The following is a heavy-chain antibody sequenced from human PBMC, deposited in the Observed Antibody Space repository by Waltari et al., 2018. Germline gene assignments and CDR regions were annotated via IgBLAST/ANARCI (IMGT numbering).Heavy chain of an antibody. Sequence: EVQLVESGGGLVQPGGCLRLSCADPGFIVRTYYMNWVRKAPGKGPEWVSVIYSDGSTYYADSVKGRFTISRDNSKNTLYLQMNSLRAEDTAIYYCARESPSGSYYDYWGQGNLVSVSS. J-gene: IGHJ4*02. D-gene: IGHD1-26*01. V-gene: IGHV3-66*01. CDR2: IYSDGST. CDR3: ARESPSGSYYDY. CDR1: GFIVRTYY.